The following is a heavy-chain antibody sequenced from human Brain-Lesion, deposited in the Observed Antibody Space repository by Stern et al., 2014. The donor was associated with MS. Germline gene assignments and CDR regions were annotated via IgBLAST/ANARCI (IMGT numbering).Heavy chain of an antibody. CDR1: GYIFTGYY. CDR3: ARDQRGITIFGVVTDYYYLGMDV. V-gene: IGHV1-2*02. D-gene: IGHD3-3*01. CDR2: INPNTGGT. Sequence: MQLVAYGAEVKKPGASVKVSCKTSGYIFTGYYIHWVRQAPGQGLEWMAWINPNTGGTKYAQKFQGRVTMSRDTSISTAYVELSSLTSDDTAVYYCARDQRGITIFGVVTDYYYLGMDVWGQGTTVTVSS. J-gene: IGHJ6*02.